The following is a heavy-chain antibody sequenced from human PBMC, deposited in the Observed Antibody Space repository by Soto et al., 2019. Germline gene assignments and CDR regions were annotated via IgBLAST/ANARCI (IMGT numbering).Heavy chain of an antibody. V-gene: IGHV5-51*01. CDR2: IYPGDSDT. CDR1: GYSFTSYW. J-gene: IGHJ4*02. CDR3: ARSGGATSPFDY. D-gene: IGHD1-26*01. Sequence: XESLKISFKGSGYSFTSYWIGWVRQIPGKGLEWMGIIYPGDSDTRYSPAFQGQVTISADKSIGTTYLQWSSRKASDTAMYCARSGGATSPFDYWGQGTLVTVSS.